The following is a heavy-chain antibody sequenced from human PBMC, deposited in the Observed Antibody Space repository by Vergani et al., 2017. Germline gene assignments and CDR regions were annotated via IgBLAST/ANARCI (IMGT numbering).Heavy chain of an antibody. CDR1: GFTFDDYA. J-gene: IGHJ3*02. V-gene: IGHV3-9*01. D-gene: IGHD3-22*01. CDR3: AKDVDYYDSSGHIRPEAFDI. CDR2: ISWKSGSI. Sequence: EVQLVESGGGLVQPGRSLRLSCAASGFTFDDYAMQWVRQAPGKGLEWVSGISWKSGSIGYEDSVKGRFTISGDNAKNSLYLQMNSLRAEDTALYYCAKDVDYYDSSGHIRPEAFDIWGQGTMVTVSS.